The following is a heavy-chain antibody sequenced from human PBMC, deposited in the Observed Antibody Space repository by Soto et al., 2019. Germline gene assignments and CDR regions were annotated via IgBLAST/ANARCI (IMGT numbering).Heavy chain of an antibody. CDR1: GFTFSSYS. V-gene: IGHV3-21*01. CDR2: LSSSSSYI. J-gene: IGHJ4*02. D-gene: IGHD6-19*01. Sequence: EVQLVESGGGLVKPGGSPRLSCAASGFTFSSYSMNWVRQAPGKGLEWVSSLSSSSSYIYYADSVKGRFTISRDNAKNSLYLQMNSLRAEDTAVYYCARDKGSGWYFNYWGQGTLVTVSS. CDR3: ARDKGSGWYFNY.